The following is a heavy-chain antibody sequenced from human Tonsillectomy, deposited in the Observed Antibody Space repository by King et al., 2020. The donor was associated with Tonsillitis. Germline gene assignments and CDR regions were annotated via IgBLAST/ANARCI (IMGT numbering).Heavy chain of an antibody. CDR3: AREAYSNYVFDY. V-gene: IGHV1-18*04. D-gene: IGHD4-11*01. J-gene: IGHJ4*02. CDR2: INPYNGNT. CDR1: GYTFTNYG. Sequence: VQLVESGAEVKKPGASVTVSCNASGYTFTNYGISWVRQAPGQGLEWMGWINPYNGNTKYAQKVQGRVTMTTDTSTSTAYMELRSLRSNDAAVYYCAREAYSNYVFDYWGQGTLVTVSS.